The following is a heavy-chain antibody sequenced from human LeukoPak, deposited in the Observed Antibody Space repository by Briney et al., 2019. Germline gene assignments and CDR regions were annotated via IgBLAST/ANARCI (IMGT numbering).Heavy chain of an antibody. D-gene: IGHD1-26*01. Sequence: SEPLVKISCRASAYTFNSYYINWVRQATGQGLEWMGWINPNSGGTNYAQKFQGRVTMTRDTSISTAYMELSRLRSDDTAVYYCARDPATENWFDPWGQGTLVTVSS. CDR1: AYTFNSYY. J-gene: IGHJ5*02. V-gene: IGHV1-2*02. CDR3: ARDPATENWFDP. CDR2: INPNSGGT.